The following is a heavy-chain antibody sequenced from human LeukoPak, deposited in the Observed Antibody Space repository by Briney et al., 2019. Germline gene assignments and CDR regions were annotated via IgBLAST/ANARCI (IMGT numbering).Heavy chain of an antibody. V-gene: IGHV3-30*02. D-gene: IGHD6-13*01. Sequence: GGSLRLSCAASGFTFSSYGMHWVRQAPGKGLEWVAFIRYDGSNKYYADSVKGRFTISRDNSKNTLYLQMNSLRAEDTAVYYCAKDRIAAARTVDYWGQGTLVTVSS. CDR3: AKDRIAAARTVDY. J-gene: IGHJ4*02. CDR1: GFTFSSYG. CDR2: IRYDGSNK.